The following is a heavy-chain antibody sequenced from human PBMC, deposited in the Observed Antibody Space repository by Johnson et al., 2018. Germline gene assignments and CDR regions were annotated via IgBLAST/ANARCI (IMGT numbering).Heavy chain of an antibody. J-gene: IGHJ3*02. CDR3: ARIVGVRQSNGYSLDAFDI. D-gene: IGHD3-22*01. V-gene: IGHV3-53*01. CDR1: GFTVSSNY. Sequence: VRLGQSGGGLVQPGRSLRLSCAASGFTVSSNYMSWVRQAPGTGLEWVSVIYSGGSTYYADSVKGRFTISSDNSKNTPYLQMNSLSAGDTAVYYGARIVGVRQSNGYSLDAFDIWGQGTMVTVSS. CDR2: IYSGGST.